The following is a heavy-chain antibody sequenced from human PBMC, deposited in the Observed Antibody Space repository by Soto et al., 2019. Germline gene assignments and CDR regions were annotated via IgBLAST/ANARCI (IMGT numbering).Heavy chain of an antibody. CDR1: GGSIRTDNW. CDR2: IFHSGGT. Sequence: QVQLQESGPGLVKPWGTLSLTCAVSGGSIRTDNWWTWVRQPPGKGLEWIAEIFHSGGTNYNPSLKSRVTISVDMSKNQFSLKLRSMTAADTAVYYCAAHRGNTYGPLDDWGQGNLVTVSS. CDR3: AAHRGNTYGPLDD. V-gene: IGHV4-4*02. D-gene: IGHD5-18*01. J-gene: IGHJ4*02.